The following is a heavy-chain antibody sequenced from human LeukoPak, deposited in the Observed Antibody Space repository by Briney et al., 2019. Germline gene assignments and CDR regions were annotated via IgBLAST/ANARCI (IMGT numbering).Heavy chain of an antibody. CDR3: ARDLYLRRSAMVTPYDY. J-gene: IGHJ4*02. CDR2: INPKNAGT. CDR1: GYTFTGHY. V-gene: IGHV1-2*02. Sequence: GASVKVSCKASGYTFTGHYMHWVRQAPGQGLEWMGWINPKNAGTNFAQRFQGRVTMTRDTSISTAYMELSRLRSDDTAVYYCARDLYLRRSAMVTPYDYWGQGTLVTVSS. D-gene: IGHD5-18*01.